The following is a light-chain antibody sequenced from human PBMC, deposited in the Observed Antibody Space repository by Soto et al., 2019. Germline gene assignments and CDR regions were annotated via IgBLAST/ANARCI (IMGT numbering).Light chain of an antibody. Sequence: EIVLTQSPATLSLSPGERATLSCRASQSVSRYLAWYQQKPGQAPRLLIYDASNRATGIPARFSGSGSGTDFTLTISSLEPEDFAVYYCQQRSNWPPFSFG. CDR1: QSVSRY. CDR3: QQRSNWPPFS. V-gene: IGKV3-11*01. J-gene: IGKJ3*01. CDR2: DAS.